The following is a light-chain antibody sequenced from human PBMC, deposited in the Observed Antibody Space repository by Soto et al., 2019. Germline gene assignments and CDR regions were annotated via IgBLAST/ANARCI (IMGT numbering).Light chain of an antibody. CDR3: SSYTGASSHVV. CDR1: SSDVGGYNY. J-gene: IGLJ2*01. Sequence: QSALTQPASVSGSPGQSITISCTGSSSDVGGYNYVSWYQEHPGKAPKLMIYEVTNRPSGVSNRFSGSKPGNTASLTISGLQAEDEADYYCSSYTGASSHVVFGGGTKLTVL. V-gene: IGLV2-14*03. CDR2: EVT.